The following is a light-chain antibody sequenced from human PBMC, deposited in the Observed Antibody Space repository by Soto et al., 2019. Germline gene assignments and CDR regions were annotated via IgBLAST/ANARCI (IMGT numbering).Light chain of an antibody. CDR1: SSNIGAGYY. CDR2: GNS. Sequence: QSVLTQPPSVSGAPGQRVTISCTGSSSNIGAGYYVHWYQQLPGTAPKLLIYGNSNRPSGVPDRFSGSKSGTSASLAITGLQAEDEADDYCRSYDSSISGYVFGGGTKLTVL. J-gene: IGLJ2*01. CDR3: RSYDSSISGYV. V-gene: IGLV1-40*01.